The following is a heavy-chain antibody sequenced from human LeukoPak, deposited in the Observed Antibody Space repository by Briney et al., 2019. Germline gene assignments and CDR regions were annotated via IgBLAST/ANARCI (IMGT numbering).Heavy chain of an antibody. D-gene: IGHD3-3*01. J-gene: IGHJ4*02. Sequence: SETLSLTCGVSGXSVTSTNWWTWVRQPPGKGLEWIGEVHLDGRTNYNPSLKSRLTMSVDLSENRISLKLTSVTAADTAVYYCAREGGFYRPLDYSGQGTLVTVSS. V-gene: IGHV4-4*02. CDR2: VHLDGRT. CDR1: GXSVTSTNW. CDR3: AREGGFYRPLDY.